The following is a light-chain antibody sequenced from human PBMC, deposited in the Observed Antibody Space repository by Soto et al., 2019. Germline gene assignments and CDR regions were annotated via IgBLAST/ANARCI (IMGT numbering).Light chain of an antibody. CDR3: QKCKIAPFT. CDR1: QDISNF. J-gene: IGKJ4*01. CDR2: AAS. V-gene: IGKV1-27*01. Sequence: DIQMTQSPSSLSAFVGETVTITCRASQDISNFLAWYQQKPGKVPKLLIYAASTLQSGVPSRFSGSGSGTDFTLTISSLQPEDFATYYCQKCKIAPFTFGGGTKVEMK.